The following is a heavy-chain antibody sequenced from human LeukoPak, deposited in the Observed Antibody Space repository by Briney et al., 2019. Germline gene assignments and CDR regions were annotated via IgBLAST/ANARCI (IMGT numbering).Heavy chain of an antibody. Sequence: PSETLSLTCTVSGGSVSSGNYYWSWIRQPPGKGLEWIGYIYYSGNTNYNPSLKSRVTISVDTSKNQFSLKVRSVTAADTAVYYCARGKQWLGQAFLALDIWGQGTMVTVSS. CDR1: GGSVSSGNYY. CDR3: ARGKQWLGQAFLALDI. D-gene: IGHD6-19*01. CDR2: IYYSGNT. V-gene: IGHV4-61*01. J-gene: IGHJ3*02.